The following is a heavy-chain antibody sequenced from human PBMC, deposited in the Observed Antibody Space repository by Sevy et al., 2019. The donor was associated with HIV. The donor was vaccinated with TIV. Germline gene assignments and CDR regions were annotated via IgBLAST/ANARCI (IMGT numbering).Heavy chain of an antibody. V-gene: IGHV3-33*01. Sequence: GESLEISCTASGFTFSNFGIHWVRQAPGKGLQWVALMWYDGNNKYYADSVKGRFTISRDSSKNTVYLQMNNLRAEDTAMYYCARGPSLMVAGAAGYLDYWGQGTLVTVSS. D-gene: IGHD2-15*01. CDR3: ARGPSLMVAGAAGYLDY. J-gene: IGHJ4*02. CDR2: MWYDGNNK. CDR1: GFTFSNFG.